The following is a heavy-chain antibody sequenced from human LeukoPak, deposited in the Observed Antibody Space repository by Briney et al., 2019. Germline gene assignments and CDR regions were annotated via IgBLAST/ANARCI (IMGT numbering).Heavy chain of an antibody. D-gene: IGHD3-22*01. CDR3: ARRYYDSSGPYDAFDI. CDR1: GGSISSYY. V-gene: IGHV4-59*08. J-gene: IGHJ3*02. Sequence: SETLSLTCTVSGGSISSYYWSWIRQPPGKGLEWIGYIYYSGSTNYSPSLKSRVTISVDTSKNQFSLKLSSVTAADTAVYYCARRYYDSSGPYDAFDIWGQGTMVTVSS. CDR2: IYYSGST.